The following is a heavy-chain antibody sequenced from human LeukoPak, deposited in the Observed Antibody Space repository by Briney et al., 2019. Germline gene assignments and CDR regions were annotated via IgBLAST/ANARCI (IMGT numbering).Heavy chain of an antibody. V-gene: IGHV3-30*03. D-gene: IGHD2-21*01. CDR2: ISYDGSNK. Sequence: GRSLRLSCAASGFTFSSYGMHWVRQAPGKGLEWVAVISYDGSNKYYADSVKGRFTISRDNSKNTLYLQMNSLRAEDTAVYYCSLSSVAVYGMDVWGQGTTVTVSS. J-gene: IGHJ6*02. CDR3: SLSSVAVYGMDV. CDR1: GFTFSSYG.